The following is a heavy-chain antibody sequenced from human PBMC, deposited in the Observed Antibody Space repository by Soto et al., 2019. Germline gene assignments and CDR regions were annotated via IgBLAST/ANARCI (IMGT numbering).Heavy chain of an antibody. CDR2: IIPIFGTA. V-gene: IGHV1-69*12. CDR1: GGTFSSYA. J-gene: IGHJ6*02. D-gene: IGHD3-22*01. CDR3: ACSDRSGDRYYYYGMDV. Sequence: QVQLVQSGAEVKKPGSSVKVSCKASGGTFSSYAISWVRQAPVQGLEWMGGIIPIFGTANHPQKCQGRVTITADESTSTAYMDLSSLISEDKAVYYCACSDRSGDRYYYYGMDVWGQGTTVTVSS.